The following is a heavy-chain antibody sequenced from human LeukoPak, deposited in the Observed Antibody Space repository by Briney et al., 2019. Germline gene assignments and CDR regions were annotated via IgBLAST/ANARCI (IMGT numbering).Heavy chain of an antibody. CDR3: ARHLMANWFDP. V-gene: IGHV4-34*01. CDR1: GGSFSGYY. D-gene: IGHD5-24*01. J-gene: IGHJ5*02. CDR2: IYYSGST. Sequence: PSETLSLTCAVYGGSFSGYYWSWIRQPPGKGLEWIGSIYYSGSTYYNPSLKSRVTISVDTSKNQFSLKLSSVTAADTAVYYCARHLMANWFDPWGQGTLVTVSS.